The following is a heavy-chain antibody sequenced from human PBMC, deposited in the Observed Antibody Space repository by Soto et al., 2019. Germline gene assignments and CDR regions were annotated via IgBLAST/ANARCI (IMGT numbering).Heavy chain of an antibody. D-gene: IGHD3-22*01. Sequence: GGSLRLSCEASGFTFTSYGMHWVRQAPGKGLEWVAVISVDGSKKYYADSVKGRFTISRDNSKNTLYLQMNSLRAEDTAVYYCAKVTMSQGNFDYWGQGAPVTVSS. CDR3: AKVTMSQGNFDY. V-gene: IGHV3-30*18. CDR2: ISVDGSKK. J-gene: IGHJ4*02. CDR1: GFTFTSYG.